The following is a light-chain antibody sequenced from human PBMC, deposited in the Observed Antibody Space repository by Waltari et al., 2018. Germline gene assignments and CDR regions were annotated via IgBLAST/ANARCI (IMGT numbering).Light chain of an antibody. CDR3: SSYGASMTLL. V-gene: IGLV2-14*02. CDR2: EVK. Sequence: QSALTQPASVSGSPGQSITISCTGSNSDIGTFNLVSWYEQHPGQAPKLIISEVKNRPSWVSDRFSGSKSDNTASLTISGLQHEDEATYFCSSYGASMTLLFGGGTRVTVL. J-gene: IGLJ3*02. CDR1: NSDIGTFNL.